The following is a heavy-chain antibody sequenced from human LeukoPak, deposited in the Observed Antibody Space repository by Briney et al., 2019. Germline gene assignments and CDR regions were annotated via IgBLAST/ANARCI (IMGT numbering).Heavy chain of an antibody. V-gene: IGHV4-61*02. CDR1: GGSISSGSYY. J-gene: IGHJ4*02. D-gene: IGHD3-22*01. CDR2: IYTSGST. CDR3: ARDAAYYYDSSGLFDY. Sequence: SHTLSLTCTVSGGSISSGSYYWSWIRQPPGKGLEWIGRIYTSGSTHYNPSLKSRVTISVDTSKNQFSLKLSSVTAADTAVYYCARDAAYYYDSSGLFDYWGQGTLVTVSS.